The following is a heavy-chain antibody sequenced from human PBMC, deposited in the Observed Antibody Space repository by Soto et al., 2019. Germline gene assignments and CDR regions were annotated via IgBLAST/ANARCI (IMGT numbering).Heavy chain of an antibody. Sequence: PGGSLRLSCAASGFTFNSYGIHWVRQAPGQGLEWVAGVSYDGSKQYYTGSVRGRFTISRDNSRNTLDLQMNSLRAEDTAVYYCAKDTYYHDSSGYYVFDCWGQGTLVTSPQ. V-gene: IGHV3-30*18. CDR1: GFTFNSYG. CDR3: AKDTYYHDSSGYYVFDC. J-gene: IGHJ4*02. CDR2: VSYDGSKQ. D-gene: IGHD3-22*01.